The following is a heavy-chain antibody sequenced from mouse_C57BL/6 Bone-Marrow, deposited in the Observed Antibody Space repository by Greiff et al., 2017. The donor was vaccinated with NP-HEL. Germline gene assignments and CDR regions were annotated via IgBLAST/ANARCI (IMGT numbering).Heavy chain of an antibody. D-gene: IGHD2-5*01. V-gene: IGHV5-4*01. J-gene: IGHJ2*01. CDR1: GFTFSSYA. CDR2: ISDGGSYT. Sequence: EVKVVESGGGLVKPGGSLKLSCAASGFTFSSYAMSWVRQTPEKRLEWVATISDGGSYTYYPDNVKGRFPISRDNAKNNLYLQMSHLKSEDTAMYYCARDRGSNPDYWGKGTTLTVSS. CDR3: ARDRGSNPDY.